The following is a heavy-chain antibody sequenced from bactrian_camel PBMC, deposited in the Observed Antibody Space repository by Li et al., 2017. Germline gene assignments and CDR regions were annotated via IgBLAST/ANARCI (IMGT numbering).Heavy chain of an antibody. D-gene: IGHD3*01. CDR1: GNTYTSSC. CDR3: AADRALDDDCYVGSLYTDFAY. J-gene: IGHJ6*01. Sequence: HVQLVESGGGSVQVGGSLRLSCAASGNTYTSSCMAWFRQVPGKEREGVAVIDNDGNTKYSDSAKGRSTISKDVVSNTLYLQMNNLKPEDTAMYYCAADRALDDDCYVGSLYTDFAYWGQGTQVTVS. CDR2: IDNDGNT. V-gene: IGHV3S53*01.